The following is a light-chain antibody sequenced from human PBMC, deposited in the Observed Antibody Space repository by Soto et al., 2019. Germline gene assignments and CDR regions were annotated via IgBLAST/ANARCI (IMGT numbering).Light chain of an antibody. CDR3: QQRSIPIT. Sequence: EIVLTQSPATLSLSPGERATLSCRASQSVSSYLAWYHQKPGQAPRLLIYDASNRATGIPARFSGSGSGTDFTVTISRLEPEGFAVDYCQQRSIPITFGQGTRLEIK. V-gene: IGKV3-11*01. J-gene: IGKJ5*01. CDR2: DAS. CDR1: QSVSSY.